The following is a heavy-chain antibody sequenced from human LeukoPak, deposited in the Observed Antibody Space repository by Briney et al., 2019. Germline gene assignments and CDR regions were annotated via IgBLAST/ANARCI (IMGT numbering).Heavy chain of an antibody. Sequence: SETLSLTCTVSVGSISNYYWSWIRQPPGRGLEWIGYIYYTGNTNYNPSLKSRVTISVDTSKNQFSLKLSSVTAADTAVYYCAGASYCGGDCSIPSNWGQGTLVTVSS. CDR1: VGSISNYY. V-gene: IGHV4-59*12. CDR2: IYYTGNT. J-gene: IGHJ4*02. CDR3: AGASYCGGDCSIPSN. D-gene: IGHD2-21*02.